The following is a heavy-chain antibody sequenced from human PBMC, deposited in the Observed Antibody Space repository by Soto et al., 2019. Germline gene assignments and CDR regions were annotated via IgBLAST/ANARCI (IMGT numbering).Heavy chain of an antibody. CDR1: GFTFSSYA. CDR2: ISGSGGST. J-gene: IGHJ2*01. D-gene: IGHD3-3*01. CDR3: ALQPSHYWYFDL. V-gene: IGHV3-23*01. Sequence: GESLKISCAASGFTFSSYAMSWVRQAPGKGLEWVSAISGSGGSTYYADSVKGRFTISRDNSKNTLYLQMNSLRAEDTAVYYCALQPSHYWYFDLWGRGTLVTVSS.